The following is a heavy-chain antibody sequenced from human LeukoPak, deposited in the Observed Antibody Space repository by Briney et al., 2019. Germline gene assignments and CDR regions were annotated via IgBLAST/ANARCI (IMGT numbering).Heavy chain of an antibody. Sequence: GGSLRLSCAASGFTFSSYNMNWVRQAPGTGLEWVSYISSSSSYIYYADSVKGRFTISRDNAKNSLYLQMNSLRAEDTAVYYCARVIVFRGYMDVWGKGTTVTISS. CDR1: GFTFSSYN. J-gene: IGHJ6*03. CDR3: ARVIVFRGYMDV. V-gene: IGHV3-21*01. CDR2: ISSSSSYI. D-gene: IGHD1-26*01.